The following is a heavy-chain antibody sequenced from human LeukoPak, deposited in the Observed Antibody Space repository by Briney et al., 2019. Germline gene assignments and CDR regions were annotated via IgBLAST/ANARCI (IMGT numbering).Heavy chain of an antibody. CDR3: ATSIPRGYDSSGYLKPFDY. D-gene: IGHD3-22*01. CDR1: GFTFSSYS. Sequence: GGSLRLSCAASGFTFSSYSMNWVRQAPGKGLEWVSSISSSSSYIYYADSGKGRFTISRDNAKNSLYLQMNSLRAEDTAVYYRATSIPRGYDSSGYLKPFDYWGQGTLVTVSS. J-gene: IGHJ4*02. V-gene: IGHV3-21*01. CDR2: ISSSSSYI.